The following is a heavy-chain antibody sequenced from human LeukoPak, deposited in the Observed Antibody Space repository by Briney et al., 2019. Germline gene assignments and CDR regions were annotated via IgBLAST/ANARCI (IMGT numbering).Heavy chain of an antibody. J-gene: IGHJ4*02. CDR2: IIPIFGTA. CDR1: GDTFTSYA. Sequence: SVTVSCTASGDTFTSYAISWVRQAPGQGLEWMGGIIPIFGTANYAQKFQGRVTITADESTSTAYMELSSLRSEDTAVYYCARGIQLWLIDYWGQGTLVTVSS. CDR3: ARGIQLWLIDY. D-gene: IGHD5-18*01. V-gene: IGHV1-69*13.